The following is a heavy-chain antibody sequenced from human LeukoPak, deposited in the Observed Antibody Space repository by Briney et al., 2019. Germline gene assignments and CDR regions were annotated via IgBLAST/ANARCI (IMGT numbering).Heavy chain of an antibody. CDR3: ARHRMAYCSSTSCSATYGMDV. D-gene: IGHD2-2*01. J-gene: IGHJ6*02. Sequence: PSETLSLTCTVSGGSISSSSFYWGWIRQPPGKGREGIGRIYYSGSTYYNPSLKSRVTISVDTSKNQFSLKLSSVTAADTAVYYCARHRMAYCSSTSCSATYGMDVWGQGTTVTVSS. CDR2: IYYSGST. CDR1: GGSISSSSFY. V-gene: IGHV4-39*01.